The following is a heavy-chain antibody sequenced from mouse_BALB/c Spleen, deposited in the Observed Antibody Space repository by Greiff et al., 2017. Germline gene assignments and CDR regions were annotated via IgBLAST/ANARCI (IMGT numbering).Heavy chain of an antibody. D-gene: IGHD2-3*01. CDR2: INPYNDGT. V-gene: IGHV1-14*01. J-gene: IGHJ4*01. CDR3: VYDGYYHAMDY. Sequence: EVQLQQSGPELVKPGASVKMSCKASGYTFTSYVMHWVKQKPGQGLEWIGYINPYNDGTKYNEKFKGKATLTSDKSSSTAYMELSSLTSEDSAVYYCVYDGYYHAMDYWGQGTSVTVSS. CDR1: GYTFTSYV.